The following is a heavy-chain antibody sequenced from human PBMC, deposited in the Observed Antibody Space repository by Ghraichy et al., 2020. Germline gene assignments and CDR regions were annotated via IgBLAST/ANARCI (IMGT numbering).Heavy chain of an antibody. V-gene: IGHV3-23*01. CDR2: ISGSGDNT. CDR3: AKRGAASAATSWFDP. CDR1: GFTFNSYA. D-gene: IGHD2-15*01. J-gene: IGHJ5*02. Sequence: GGSLRLSCTASGFTFNSYAMSWVRQAPGKGLEWVLDISGSGDNTYYAQSVKGRFTISRDNSKNTLYLQMNSLRADDTAVYYCAKRGAASAATSWFDPWGQGTLVIVSS.